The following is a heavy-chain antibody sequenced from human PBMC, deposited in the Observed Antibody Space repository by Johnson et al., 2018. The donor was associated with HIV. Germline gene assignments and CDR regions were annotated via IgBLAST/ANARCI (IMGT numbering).Heavy chain of an antibody. CDR1: GFTFSSFG. J-gene: IGHJ3*02. Sequence: QVQLVESGGGVVQPGRSLRLSCAVSGFTFSSFGMHWVRQAPGKGLEWMAVISSAGSDKYYADSVKGRFTISRDNSKNTLYLQMNSLRVEDTAVYYCAKGRTTYGADVFDIWGQGTMVTVSS. V-gene: IGHV3-30*18. D-gene: IGHD4/OR15-4a*01. CDR2: ISSAGSDK. CDR3: AKGRTTYGADVFDI.